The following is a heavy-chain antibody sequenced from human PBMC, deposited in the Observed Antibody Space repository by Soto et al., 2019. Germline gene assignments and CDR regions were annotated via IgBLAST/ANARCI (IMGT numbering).Heavy chain of an antibody. Sequence: PSETLSLTCAVYGVSFSSYCWSWFRQPPGKGLEWIGYIYYSGSTNYNPSLKSRVTISVDTSKNQFSLKLSSVTAADTAVYYCARHPPDMITFGGVIVGSCLGVWGKGTTVTVSS. CDR1: GVSFSSYC. CDR2: IYYSGST. CDR3: ARHPPDMITFGGVIVGSCLGV. D-gene: IGHD3-16*02. J-gene: IGHJ6*04. V-gene: IGHV4-59*08.